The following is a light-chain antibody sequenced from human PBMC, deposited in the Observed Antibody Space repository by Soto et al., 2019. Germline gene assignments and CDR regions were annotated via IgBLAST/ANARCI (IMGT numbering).Light chain of an antibody. J-gene: IGLJ3*02. CDR1: RSDVGSYNL. CDR2: EVN. Sequence: QSALTQPASVSGSPGQSITIYCTGTRSDVGSYNLVSWYQQHQGKAPKLMIYEVNKRPSGFSNRFSGSKSGNTASLTISGLKAENEADYYCYSDAGSDTWAFGGGTKLTVL. V-gene: IGLV2-23*02. CDR3: YSDAGSDTWA.